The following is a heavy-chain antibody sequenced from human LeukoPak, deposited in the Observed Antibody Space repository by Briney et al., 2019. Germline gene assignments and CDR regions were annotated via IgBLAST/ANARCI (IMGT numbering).Heavy chain of an antibody. CDR3: AKNYYDSSGYYYAEALDY. V-gene: IGHV3-30*18. CDR2: ISYDGSNK. Sequence: GRSLRLSCAASGFTFSSYGMHWVRQAPGKGLEWVAVISYDGSNKYYTDSVKGRFTISRDNSKNTLYLQMNSLRAEDTAVYYCAKNYYDSSGYYYAEALDYWGQGTLVTVSS. CDR1: GFTFSSYG. D-gene: IGHD3-22*01. J-gene: IGHJ4*02.